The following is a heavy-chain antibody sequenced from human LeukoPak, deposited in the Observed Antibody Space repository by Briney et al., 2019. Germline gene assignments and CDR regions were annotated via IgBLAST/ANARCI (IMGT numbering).Heavy chain of an antibody. CDR3: ARVGMVRGVTTTFPY. CDR1: GYTFTGHY. V-gene: IGHV1-2*02. Sequence: ASVKVSCKASGYTFTGHYMHWVRQAPGQGLEWMGWINPNSGGTNYAQKFQGRVTMTRDTSISTAYMELSRLRSDDTAVYYCARVGMVRGVTTTFPYWGQGTLVTVSS. CDR2: INPNSGGT. J-gene: IGHJ4*02. D-gene: IGHD3-10*01.